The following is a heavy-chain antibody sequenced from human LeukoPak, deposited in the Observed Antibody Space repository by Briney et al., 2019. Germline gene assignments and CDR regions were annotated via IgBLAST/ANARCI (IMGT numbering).Heavy chain of an antibody. V-gene: IGHV4-4*02. CDR3: ATAPILRGEAGEQYKYGMDV. CDR1: VGSISSGNW. Sequence: PSGTLPLTCAVSVGSISSGNWWSWVRQSPGKGLEWIGEVYHNGTPNYNPSLKSRVTISADTFKNHFSLKLTSVTAADTAVYYCATAPILRGEAGEQYKYGMDVWGQGTTVIVSS. J-gene: IGHJ6*02. D-gene: IGHD1-1*01. CDR2: VYHNGTP.